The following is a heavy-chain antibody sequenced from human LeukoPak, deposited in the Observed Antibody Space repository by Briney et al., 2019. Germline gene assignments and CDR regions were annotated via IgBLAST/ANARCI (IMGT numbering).Heavy chain of an antibody. V-gene: IGHV4-30-4*08. CDR3: ARAYCSSTSCYTDYYYMDV. J-gene: IGHJ6*03. CDR2: IYYSWST. CDR1: GGSISSGDYY. Sequence: SQTLSLTCTLSGGSISSGDYYWSWIRQPPGKGLEWIGYIYYSWSTYYNPSLKSRVTISVDTSKTQFSLKLSSVTAADTAVYYCARAYCSSTSCYTDYYYMDVWGKGTTVTVSS. D-gene: IGHD2-2*02.